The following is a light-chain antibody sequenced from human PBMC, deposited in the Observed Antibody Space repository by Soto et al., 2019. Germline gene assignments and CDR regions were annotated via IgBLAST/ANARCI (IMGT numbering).Light chain of an antibody. Sequence: IVLTQSPATLSLSPGERATLSCRPSQSVSSYLAWYQQNGGQAPRLLIYDASSRATGIPARFSGSGAGTDCTLTISSLEPEDLEVYYCQQRRDWPTFGGGNKVEIK. CDR1: QSVSSY. CDR2: DAS. CDR3: QQRRDWPT. V-gene: IGKV3-11*01. J-gene: IGKJ4*01.